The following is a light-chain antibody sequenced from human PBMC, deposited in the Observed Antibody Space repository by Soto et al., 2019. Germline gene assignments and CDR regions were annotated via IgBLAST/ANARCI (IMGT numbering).Light chain of an antibody. J-gene: IGKJ1*01. V-gene: IGKV1-5*03. CDR2: KAS. Sequence: DIQMTQSPSTLSASVGDRVTITCRASQSISNWLAWYQQKPGKAPKLLIYKASSLESGVPSRFSGSGSGTEFTLTISSLQPDDFATYYCQQYNDYPWTLGQGTKVEIK. CDR3: QQYNDYPWT. CDR1: QSISNW.